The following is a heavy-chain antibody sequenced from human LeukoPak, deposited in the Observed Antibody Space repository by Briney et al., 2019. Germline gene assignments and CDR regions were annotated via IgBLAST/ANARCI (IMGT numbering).Heavy chain of an antibody. Sequence: PGGSLRLSCAASGFTSSSHWMTWVRQAPGKGLEWVANIKQDGSERYYVDSLKGRFTISRDNAKNSLYLEMNSLRVEDTAVYYCARRGDSRGYYFDWGQGTLVTVSS. CDR2: IKQDGSER. D-gene: IGHD3-22*01. V-gene: IGHV3-7*03. CDR1: GFTSSSHW. CDR3: ARRGDSRGYYFD. J-gene: IGHJ1*01.